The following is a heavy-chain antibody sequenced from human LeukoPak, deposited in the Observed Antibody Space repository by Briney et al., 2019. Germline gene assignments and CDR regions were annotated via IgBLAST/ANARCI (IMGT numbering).Heavy chain of an antibody. CDR1: GFTFSDYY. CDR2: IIGTSTYT. V-gene: IGHV3-11*05. J-gene: IGHJ4*02. CDR3: ARDISYCGGDCAPYYFDY. Sequence: GGSLKLSWEASGFTFSDYYTSWVRQAPGEGLEWVSYIIGTSTYTNYADSVKGRFTISRDNAKNSLYLQKNSLRAEDTGVYYCARDISYCGGDCAPYYFDYWGQGTLVTVSS. D-gene: IGHD2-21*02.